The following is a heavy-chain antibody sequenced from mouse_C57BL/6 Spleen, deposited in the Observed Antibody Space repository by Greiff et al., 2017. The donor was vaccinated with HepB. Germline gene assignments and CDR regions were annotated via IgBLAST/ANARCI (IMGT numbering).Heavy chain of an antibody. D-gene: IGHD1-1*01. Sequence: QVQLQESGPGLVAPSQSLSITCTVSGFSLTSYAISWVRQPPGKGLEWLGVIWTGGGTNYNSALKSRLSINKDNSKSQVFLKMNSLQTDDTARYYCARTPFNFGSSFYFDYWGQGTTLTVSS. V-gene: IGHV2-9-1*01. CDR2: IWTGGGT. CDR3: ARTPFNFGSSFYFDY. J-gene: IGHJ2*01. CDR1: GFSLTSYA.